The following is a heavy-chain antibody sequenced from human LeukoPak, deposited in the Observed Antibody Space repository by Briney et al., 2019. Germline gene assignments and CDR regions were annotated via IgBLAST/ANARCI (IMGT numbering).Heavy chain of an antibody. V-gene: IGHV1-69*01. J-gene: IGHJ5*02. D-gene: IGHD3-3*01. CDR1: GGTFSSYA. CDR3: ARITIFGNWFAP. Sequence: ASVKVSCKASGGTFSSYAISWVRQAPGQGLEWMGGIIPIFGTANYAQKFQGRVTITADESTSTAYMELSSLRSEDTAVYYCARITIFGNWFAPWGQGTLVTVSS. CDR2: IIPIFGTA.